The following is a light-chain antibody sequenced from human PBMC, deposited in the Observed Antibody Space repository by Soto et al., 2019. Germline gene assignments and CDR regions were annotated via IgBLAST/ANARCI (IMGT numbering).Light chain of an antibody. CDR2: DAS. V-gene: IGKV1-5*01. CDR1: QHISSW. CDR3: QQYSSYPRT. Sequence: DIQMTQSPSTLSASVGDRVTITCRASQHISSWLAWYQQKPGKAPKLLIHDASSLESGVPSTFSGSGSGTEFTLTISSLQPDDFASYYCQQYSSYPRTFGRGTKVEIK. J-gene: IGKJ4*01.